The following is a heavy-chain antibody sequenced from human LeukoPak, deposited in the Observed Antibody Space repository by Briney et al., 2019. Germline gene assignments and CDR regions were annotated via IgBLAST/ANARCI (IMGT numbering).Heavy chain of an antibody. CDR1: GYTFTSYA. CDR3: ARVRNSGWYYYYGMDV. V-gene: IGHV1-3*01. D-gene: IGHD6-19*01. CDR2: INAGNGNT. J-gene: IGHJ6*02. Sequence: ASVKVSCTASGYTFTSYAMHWVRQAPGQRLEWMGWINAGNGNTKYSQKFQGRVTITRDTSASTAYMELSSLRSEDTAVYYCARVRNSGWYYYYGMDVWGQGTTVTVSS.